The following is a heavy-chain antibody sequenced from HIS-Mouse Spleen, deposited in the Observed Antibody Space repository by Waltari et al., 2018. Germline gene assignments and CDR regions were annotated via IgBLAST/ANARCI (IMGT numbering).Heavy chain of an antibody. CDR2: IYYSGST. CDR3: AREIPYSSSCYDWYFDL. CDR1: GGSISRSSYY. Sequence: QLQLQESGPGLVKPLETLSLTCTVPGGSISRSSYYRGWLRQPPGKGLEWIWSIYYSGSTYYNPSLKSRVTISVDTSKNQFSLKLSSVTAADTAVYYCAREIPYSSSCYDWYFDLWGRGTLVTVSS. D-gene: IGHD6-13*01. V-gene: IGHV4-39*07. J-gene: IGHJ2*01.